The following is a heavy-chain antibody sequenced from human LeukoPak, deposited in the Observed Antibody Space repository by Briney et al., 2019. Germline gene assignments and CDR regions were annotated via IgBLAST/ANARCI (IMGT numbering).Heavy chain of an antibody. CDR1: GFTFSNYA. V-gene: IGHV3-30-3*01. D-gene: IGHD3-22*01. J-gene: IGHJ4*02. CDR3: AISGYYSSPLDY. CDR2: ISYDGSNK. Sequence: GGSLRLSCAASGFTFSNYAMHWVRQAPGKGLEWVAVISYDGSNKYHADSVKGRFTIPRDNSKNTLYLQMNSLRAEDTAVYYCAISGYYSSPLDYWGQGNLVTVSS.